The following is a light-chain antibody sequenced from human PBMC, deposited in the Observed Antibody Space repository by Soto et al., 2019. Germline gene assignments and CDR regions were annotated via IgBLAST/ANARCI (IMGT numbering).Light chain of an antibody. CDR1: QSVSSS. CDR2: DAF. V-gene: IGKV3-11*01. CDR3: QQRANWPPLT. J-gene: IGKJ4*01. Sequence: EIVLTQSPATLSLSPGERATLSCRASQSVSSSLAWYQQKPGQAPRLLIYDAFYRATGIPARFSGSGSGTDFTLTISSLEPEDFAVYYYQQRANWPPLTFGGGTKVEIK.